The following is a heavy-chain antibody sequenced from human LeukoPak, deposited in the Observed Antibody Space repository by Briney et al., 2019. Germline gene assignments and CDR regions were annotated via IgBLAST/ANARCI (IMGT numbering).Heavy chain of an antibody. Sequence: PGGSLRLSCAASGFVVSSNYMTWVRQAPGKGLEWVSVIYSGGSTYNADSVKDRFTISRDNSKNTVYLKMNSLRAEDTAVYYCARVLGYDSIGYHSGYMDVWGKGTTVTVSS. D-gene: IGHD3-22*01. CDR2: IYSGGST. V-gene: IGHV3-53*01. CDR3: ARVLGYDSIGYHSGYMDV. CDR1: GFVVSSNY. J-gene: IGHJ6*03.